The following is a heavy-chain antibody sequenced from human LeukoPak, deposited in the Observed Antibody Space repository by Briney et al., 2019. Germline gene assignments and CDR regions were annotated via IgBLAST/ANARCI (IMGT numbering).Heavy chain of an antibody. J-gene: IGHJ6*02. CDR1: GYTFTGYY. Sequence: ASVKVSCKASGYTFTGYYMHWVRQAPGQGLEWMGWINPNSGGTNYAQKFQGRVTMTRDTSISTAYMELSRLRSDDTAVYYCAKDGGITMIVVVITDYYYYGMDVWGQGTTVTVSS. D-gene: IGHD3-22*01. CDR2: INPNSGGT. CDR3: AKDGGITMIVVVITDYYYYGMDV. V-gene: IGHV1-2*02.